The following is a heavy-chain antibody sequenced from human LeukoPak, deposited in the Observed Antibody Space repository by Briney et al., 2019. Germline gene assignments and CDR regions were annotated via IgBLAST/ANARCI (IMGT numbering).Heavy chain of an antibody. J-gene: IGHJ4*02. CDR1: GYTFTTYY. V-gene: IGHV1-46*01. D-gene: IGHD3-9*01. Sequence: GASVKVSCKVSGYTFTTYYIHWVRQAPGQGLEWMGIINPSGGTTNYAQKFQGRVTMTRDMSTSTVYMELSSLRSEDTAVYYCARGRGGYDILTGYISGIYYFDYWGQGTLVTVSS. CDR3: ARGRGGYDILTGYISGIYYFDY. CDR2: INPSGGTT.